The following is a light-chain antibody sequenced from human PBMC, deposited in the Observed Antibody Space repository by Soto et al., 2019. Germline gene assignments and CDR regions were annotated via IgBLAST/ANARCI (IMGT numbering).Light chain of an antibody. J-gene: IGKJ1*01. Sequence: EIVMTQSPVTLSVSPGESATLSCRASQSVSNNLAWYQQKPGQAPRLLIYGASTRATGFPARFSGSGSGTEFTLTISSLQSEDFAVYYCQQYNNWPPTWTFGQGTKVEIK. CDR2: GAS. CDR1: QSVSNN. CDR3: QQYNNWPPTWT. V-gene: IGKV3-15*01.